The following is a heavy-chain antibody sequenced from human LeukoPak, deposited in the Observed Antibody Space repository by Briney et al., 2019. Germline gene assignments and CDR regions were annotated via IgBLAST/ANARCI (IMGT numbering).Heavy chain of an antibody. CDR1: GGSISNKY. CDR3: ARDQQQLEANWFDP. CDR2: IYYSGST. V-gene: IGHV4-59*01. J-gene: IGHJ5*02. D-gene: IGHD6-13*01. Sequence: SETLSLTCTVSGGSISNKYWSWIRQPPGKGLEWIGYIYYSGSTNYNPSLKSRVTILVDTSKNQLSLKLSSVTAADTAVYFCARDQQQLEANWFDPWGQGTLVTVSS.